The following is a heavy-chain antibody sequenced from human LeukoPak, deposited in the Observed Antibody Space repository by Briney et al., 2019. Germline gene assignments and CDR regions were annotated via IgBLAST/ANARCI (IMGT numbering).Heavy chain of an antibody. CDR1: SGSISSYY. CDR3: ARAALVRGVSV. D-gene: IGHD3-10*01. J-gene: IGHJ6*02. V-gene: IGHV4-59*01. CDR2: IYYSGST. Sequence: PSETLSLTCTVSSGSISSYYWSWIRQPPGKGLEWIGYIYYSGSTNYNPSLKSRVTISVDTSKNQFSLKLSSVTAADTAVYYCARAALVRGVSVWGQGTTVTVSS.